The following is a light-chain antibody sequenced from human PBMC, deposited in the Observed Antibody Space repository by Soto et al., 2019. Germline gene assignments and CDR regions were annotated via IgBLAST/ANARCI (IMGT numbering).Light chain of an antibody. CDR1: SSDIGGYNY. Sequence: QSALTQPASVSGSPGQSITISCTGTSSDIGGYNYVSWYQQHPGKAPKLIIYEVSNRPSGVSNRFSGSKSGNTASLTTSGLQAEDEADYYCSSYASSSTIFAGGTQLTVL. V-gene: IGLV2-14*01. CDR3: SSYASSSTI. J-gene: IGLJ2*01. CDR2: EVS.